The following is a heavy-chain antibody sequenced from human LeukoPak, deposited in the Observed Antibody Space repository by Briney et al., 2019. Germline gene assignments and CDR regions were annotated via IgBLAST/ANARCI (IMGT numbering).Heavy chain of an antibody. CDR1: GFTFSDYY. Sequence: PGGSLRLSCAASGFTFSDYYMSWIRQAPGKGLEWVSYISSSSSYTNYAGSVKGRFTISRDSAKNSLYLQMNSLRAEDTAVYCCARATHCGYDQYYFDHWGQGTLVTVSS. CDR2: ISSSSSYT. V-gene: IGHV3-11*06. CDR3: ARATHCGYDQYYFDH. J-gene: IGHJ4*02. D-gene: IGHD5-12*01.